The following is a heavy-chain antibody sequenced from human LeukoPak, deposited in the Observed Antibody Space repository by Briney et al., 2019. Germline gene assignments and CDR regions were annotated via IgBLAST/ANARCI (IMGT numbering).Heavy chain of an antibody. CDR1: GYTFTSYD. J-gene: IGHJ3*02. CDR3: ARLTGTEGAFDI. D-gene: IGHD1/OR15-1a*01. V-gene: IGHV1-8*01. CDR2: MNPNSGNT. Sequence: ASVKVSCKASGYTFTSYDINWVRQATGQGLEWMGWMNPNSGNTGYAQKFQGRVTMTRNTSISTAYMELSSLRSEDTAVYYCARLTGTEGAFDIWGQGTMVTVSS.